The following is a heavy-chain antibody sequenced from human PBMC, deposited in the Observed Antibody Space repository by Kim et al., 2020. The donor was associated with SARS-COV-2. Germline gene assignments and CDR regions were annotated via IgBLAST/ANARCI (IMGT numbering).Heavy chain of an antibody. Sequence: ARKIQGRVTITADKSTSTAYMELSSLRSEDTAVYYCARESSGYDYWFDPWGQGTLVTVSS. J-gene: IGHJ5*02. CDR3: ARESSGYDYWFDP. D-gene: IGHD5-12*01. V-gene: IGHV1-69*04.